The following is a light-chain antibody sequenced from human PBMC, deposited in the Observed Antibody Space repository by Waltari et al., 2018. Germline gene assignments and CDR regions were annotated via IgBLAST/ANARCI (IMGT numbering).Light chain of an antibody. J-gene: IGLJ2*01. V-gene: IGLV1-40*01. Sequence: QSVLTQPPSVSGAPGQRVSISCTGTGSNLGAGYDVHGYQQLPGKAPRLLIYGTRSRPPGVPARFFGAQSGTSASLAITGLQAEDEADYYCQSYDTSLSVVFGGGTKLTVL. CDR2: GTR. CDR1: GSNLGAGYD. CDR3: QSYDTSLSVV.